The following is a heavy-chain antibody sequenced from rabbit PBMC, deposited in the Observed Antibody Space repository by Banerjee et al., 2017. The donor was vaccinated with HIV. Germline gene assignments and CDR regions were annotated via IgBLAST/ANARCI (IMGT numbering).Heavy chain of an antibody. J-gene: IGHJ4*01. CDR3: ARAAGYVDYAYVT. D-gene: IGHD6-1*01. V-gene: IGHV1S40*01. Sequence: QQLVESGGGLVKPGASLTLTCTASEFSFSSGYDMCWVRQAPGKGLEWIGCLYTGSSGDTYYASWAKGRFTISKTSSTTVTLQVSSLTAADTATYFCARAAGYVDYAYVTWGPGTLVTVS. CDR1: EFSFSSGYD. CDR2: LYTGSSGDT.